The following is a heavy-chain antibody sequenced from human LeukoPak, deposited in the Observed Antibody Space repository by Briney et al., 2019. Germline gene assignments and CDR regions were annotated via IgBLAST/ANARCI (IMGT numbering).Heavy chain of an antibody. Sequence: PSETLSFTFTGAGVSISSYYWSWIRQPAGRGLEWLGRIYNRGSTNYNPSLKSRVTMSVDTSKNQFSLKLRSVTAADTAVYYCARDFLLWFGEVDYYYYGIDVWGQGTKVTVSS. D-gene: IGHD3-10*01. J-gene: IGHJ6*02. V-gene: IGHV4-4*07. CDR2: IYNRGST. CDR3: ARDFLLWFGEVDYYYYGIDV. CDR1: GVSISSYY.